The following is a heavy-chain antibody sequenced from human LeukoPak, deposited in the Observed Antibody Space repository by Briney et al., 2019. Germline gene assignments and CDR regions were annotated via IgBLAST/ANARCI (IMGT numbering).Heavy chain of an antibody. J-gene: IGHJ5*02. CDR3: ARDQRSESYYPWGWFDP. V-gene: IGHV3-66*02. Sequence: HPGGSLRLSCAASGFAVSTNYLSWVRQAPGKGLEWVSVIYSDGSTYYTDSVKGRFTISRDNSKNTLHLQMNSLRPEDTAVYYCARDQRSESYYPWGWFDPWGQGTLVTVSS. D-gene: IGHD1-26*01. CDR1: GFAVSTNY. CDR2: IYSDGST.